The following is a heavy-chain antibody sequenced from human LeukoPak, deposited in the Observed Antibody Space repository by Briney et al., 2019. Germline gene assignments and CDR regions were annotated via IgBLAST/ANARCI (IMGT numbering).Heavy chain of an antibody. CDR1: GFTFSSYS. J-gene: IGHJ4*02. CDR2: ISSSSSTI. D-gene: IGHD6-13*01. V-gene: IGHV3-48*01. CDR3: ARGWGIAAALYYFDY. Sequence: GGSLRLSCAASGFTFSSYSMNWVRQAPGKGLEWVSYISSSSSTIYYADSVKGRFTISRDNAKNSLYLQMNSLRAEDTAVYYCARGWGIAAALYYFDYWGQGTLVTVSS.